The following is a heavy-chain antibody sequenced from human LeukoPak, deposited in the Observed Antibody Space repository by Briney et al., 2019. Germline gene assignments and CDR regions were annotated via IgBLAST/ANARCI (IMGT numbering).Heavy chain of an antibody. D-gene: IGHD5-12*01. V-gene: IGHV3-23*01. Sequence: GGSLRLSCAASEFTYGMNWVRQAPGKGLECVSAISSSGSNTYYADSVKGRFTISRDNSKNTLYLQMNSLRAEDTAVYYCAKGYAPSDYWGQGTLVTVSS. J-gene: IGHJ4*02. CDR3: AKGYAPSDY. CDR1: EFTYG. CDR2: ISSSGSNT.